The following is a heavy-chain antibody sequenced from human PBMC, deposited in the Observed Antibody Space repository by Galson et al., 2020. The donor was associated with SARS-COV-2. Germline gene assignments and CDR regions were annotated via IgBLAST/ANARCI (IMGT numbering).Heavy chain of an antibody. CDR1: GFTFSNYG. V-gene: IGHV3-33*01. D-gene: IGHD1-26*01. CDR3: ARGVGGMLRDAFDI. Sequence: GGSLKISCAVSGFTFSNYGMHWVRQAPGKGLEWVAVIWYDGSNKYYADSVKGRFTISRDKSKNTLYLQMNSLRAEDTAVYFCARGVGGMLRDAFDIWGQGTMVTVSS. CDR2: IWYDGSNK. J-gene: IGHJ3*02.